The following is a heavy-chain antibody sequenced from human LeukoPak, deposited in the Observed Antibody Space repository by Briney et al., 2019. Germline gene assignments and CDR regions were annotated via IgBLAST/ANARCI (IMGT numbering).Heavy chain of an antibody. CDR1: GFTFSSFD. V-gene: IGHV3-13*01. D-gene: IGHD6-25*01. CDR3: ARARHSGGWRGTYFDY. Sequence: PGGSLRLSCAASGFTFSSFDMHWVRQATGKGLEWVSGIAIAGDTYYPASVKGRFTISRENAKNSLYLQMNSLRAGDTAVYYCARARHSGGWRGTYFDYWGQGTLVTVSS. CDR2: IAIAGDT. J-gene: IGHJ4*02.